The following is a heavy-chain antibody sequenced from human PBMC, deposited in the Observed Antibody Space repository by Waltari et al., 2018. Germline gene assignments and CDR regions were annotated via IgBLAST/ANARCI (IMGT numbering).Heavy chain of an antibody. Sequence: QLQLQESGPGLVKPSGTLSLTCAVSGDSISNNYCWSWVRQPPGKGLEWIGQIHGTGRTNYNPSFAGRVDGSLDTSNNQFSLKLTSATVADTAVYYCARDRGRGLYLDSWGQGTVITVSP. J-gene: IGHJ4*02. D-gene: IGHD2-15*01. CDR3: ARDRGRGLYLDS. CDR2: IHGTGRT. CDR1: GDSISNNYC. V-gene: IGHV4-4*02.